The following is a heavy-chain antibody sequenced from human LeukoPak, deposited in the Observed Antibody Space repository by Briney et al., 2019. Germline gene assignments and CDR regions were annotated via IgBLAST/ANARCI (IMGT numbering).Heavy chain of an antibody. J-gene: IGHJ4*02. CDR2: IKQDGSEK. CDR1: GFTFSSYW. CDR3: ARENSVLMVYAYFHY. V-gene: IGHV3-7*01. D-gene: IGHD2-8*01. Sequence: GSLRLSCAASGFTFSSYWMSWVRQAPGKGLEWVANIKQDGSEKYYVDSVKGRFTISRDNAKNSLYLQMNSLRAEDTAVYYCARENSVLMVYAYFHYWGQGTLVTVSS.